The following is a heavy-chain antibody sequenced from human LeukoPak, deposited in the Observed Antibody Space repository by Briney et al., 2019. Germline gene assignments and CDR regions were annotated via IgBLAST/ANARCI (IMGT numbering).Heavy chain of an antibody. J-gene: IGHJ4*02. CDR1: GFTFSSFW. Sequence: GGSLRLSCAASGFTFSSFWMAWVRQAPGKGLEWVASIKFDESERHHVDSVKGRFTISRDNAKNSLYLQMNSLRAEDTAVYFCTGVTTNGYFEYWGQGTLVTVSS. V-gene: IGHV3-7*04. D-gene: IGHD1/OR15-1a*01. CDR2: IKFDESER. CDR3: TGVTTNGYFEY.